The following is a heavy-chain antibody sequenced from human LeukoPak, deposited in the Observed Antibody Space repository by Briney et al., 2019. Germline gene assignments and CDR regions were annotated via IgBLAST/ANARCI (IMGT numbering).Heavy chain of an antibody. V-gene: IGHV3-48*03. CDR2: ISSSGSTI. CDR3: AREAYDSGGYYSAADY. CDR1: GFTFSSYE. J-gene: IGHJ4*02. D-gene: IGHD3-22*01. Sequence: PGGSLRLSCAASGFTFSSYEMNWVRQAPGKGLEWVSYISSSGSTIYYADSVKGRFTISRDNAKNSLYLQMNSLRAEDTAVYYCAREAYDSGGYYSAADYWGQGTLVTVSS.